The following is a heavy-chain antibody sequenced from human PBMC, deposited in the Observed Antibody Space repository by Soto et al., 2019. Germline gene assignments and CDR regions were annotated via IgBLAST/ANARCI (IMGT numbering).Heavy chain of an antibody. J-gene: IGHJ4*02. V-gene: IGHV1-46*01. Sequence: QVQLVQSGAEVKKPGASVRVSCKASGYTFTSYYIHWVRQAPGQGLEWMGIVHPSGGSTSYGQRFQGRVTMTRDTSTSTVYMELSSLRSEDTAVYYCAREEEYSGSCVYWGQGTLVTVSS. CDR2: VHPSGGST. D-gene: IGHD1-26*01. CDR3: AREEEYSGSCVY. CDR1: GYTFTSYY.